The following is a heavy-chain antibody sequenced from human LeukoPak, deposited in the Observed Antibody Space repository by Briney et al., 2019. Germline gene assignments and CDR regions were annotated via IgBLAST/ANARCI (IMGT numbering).Heavy chain of an antibody. Sequence: SVKVSCKASGGTFSSYAISWVRQAPGQGLEWMGGIIPIFGTANYAQKFQGRVTITADESTSTAYMELSSLRSEDTAVYYCARDPYSGSYNWFDPWGQGTLVTVSS. CDR2: IIPIFGTA. J-gene: IGHJ5*02. CDR1: GGTFSSYA. D-gene: IGHD1-26*01. CDR3: ARDPYSGSYNWFDP. V-gene: IGHV1-69*01.